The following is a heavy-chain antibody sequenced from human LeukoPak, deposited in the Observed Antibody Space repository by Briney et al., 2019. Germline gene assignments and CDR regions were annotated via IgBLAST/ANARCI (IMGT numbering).Heavy chain of an antibody. CDR1: GGSISSSSYY. V-gene: IGHV4-39*07. D-gene: IGHD3-22*01. Sequence: SETLSLTCTVSGGSISSSSYYWGWIRQPPGKGLEWIGSIYYSGSTYYNPSLKSRVTISVDTSKNQFSLKLSSVTAADTAVYYCARGSSGYYRFDYWGQGTLVTVSS. CDR2: IYYSGST. J-gene: IGHJ4*02. CDR3: ARGSSGYYRFDY.